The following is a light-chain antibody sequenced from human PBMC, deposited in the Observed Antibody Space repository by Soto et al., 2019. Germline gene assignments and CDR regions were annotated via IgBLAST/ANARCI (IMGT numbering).Light chain of an antibody. CDR1: QSVSSSY. CDR2: DAS. Sequence: EIVLTQSPGTLSLSPGERATLSCRASQSVSSSYLAWYQQKPGQAHRLLIYDASNRATGIPARFSGSGSGTDFTLTISSLQPDDFATYYCQQYNSYSPWTFGQGTKVDTK. V-gene: IGKV3-20*01. CDR3: QQYNSYSPWT. J-gene: IGKJ1*01.